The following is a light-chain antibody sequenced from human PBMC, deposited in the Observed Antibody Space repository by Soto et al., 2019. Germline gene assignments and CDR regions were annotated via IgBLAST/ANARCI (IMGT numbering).Light chain of an antibody. Sequence: DIQMTQSPSTLSASAGDRVTITCRASQSISTWLVWYQQKPGKAPKVLIYDASSLQSGVPSRFSGHGSGTDFTLTISSLQPDDSSIYYCQQYKTYTTFGQGTKLEIK. V-gene: IGKV1-5*01. CDR3: QQYKTYTT. J-gene: IGKJ2*01. CDR2: DAS. CDR1: QSISTW.